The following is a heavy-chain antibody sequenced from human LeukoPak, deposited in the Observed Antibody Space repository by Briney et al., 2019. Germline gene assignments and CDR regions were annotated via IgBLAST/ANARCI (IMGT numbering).Heavy chain of an antibody. Sequence: GGSLRLSCAASGFIFSSFAMSWVRQAPGKGLEWVSYISTNSSTIYYADSVKGRFTISRDNAKNSLYLQMNSLKTEDTAVYYCTTDYDFWSGYYHSDYWGQGTLVTVSS. V-gene: IGHV3-48*04. CDR3: TTDYDFWSGYYHSDY. CDR1: GFIFSSFA. D-gene: IGHD3-3*01. CDR2: ISTNSSTI. J-gene: IGHJ4*02.